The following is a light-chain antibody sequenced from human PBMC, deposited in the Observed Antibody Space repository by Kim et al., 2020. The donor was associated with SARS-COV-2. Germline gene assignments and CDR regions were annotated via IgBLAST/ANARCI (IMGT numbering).Light chain of an antibody. V-gene: IGKV1-16*01. Sequence: INNHLAWFQQKSGKAPKSLIYAASTLQGGVPSRFSGSGFGIDFTLTISSLQPEDFATYYCQQYSTFPLTFGGGTKVDIK. CDR2: AAS. CDR3: QQYSTFPLT. J-gene: IGKJ4*01. CDR1: INNH.